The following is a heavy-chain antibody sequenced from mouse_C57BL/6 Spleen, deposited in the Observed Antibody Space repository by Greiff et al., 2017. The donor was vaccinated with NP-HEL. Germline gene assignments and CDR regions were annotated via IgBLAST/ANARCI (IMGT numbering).Heavy chain of an antibody. V-gene: IGHV1-39*01. CDR2: INPNYGTT. Sequence: VQLQQSGPELVKPGASVKISCKASGYSFTDYNMNWVKQSTGKSLEWIGVINPNYGTTSYNQKFKGKATLTVDKSSSTAYMQLNSLTSEDSAVYYCARSKGSPPVDFDVWGTGTTVTVSS. J-gene: IGHJ1*03. CDR1: GYSFTDYN. D-gene: IGHD1-1*02. CDR3: ARSKGSPPVDFDV.